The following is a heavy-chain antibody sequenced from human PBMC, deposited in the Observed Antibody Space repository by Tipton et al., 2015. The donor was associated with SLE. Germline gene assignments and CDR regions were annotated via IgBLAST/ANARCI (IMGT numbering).Heavy chain of an antibody. D-gene: IGHD6-19*01. V-gene: IGHV3-48*03. CDR2: ITSSGSRQ. CDR1: GFTFSSYE. CDR3: AKRFGYSGWFVNYYYGMDV. Sequence: SLRLSCAASGFTFSSYEMNWVRRAPGKGLEWVSFITSSGSRQYYADSVKGRFTISRDNSKSTLYLQMNSLRPEDTAIYYCAKRFGYSGWFVNYYYGMDVWGPGTTVTVSS. J-gene: IGHJ6*02.